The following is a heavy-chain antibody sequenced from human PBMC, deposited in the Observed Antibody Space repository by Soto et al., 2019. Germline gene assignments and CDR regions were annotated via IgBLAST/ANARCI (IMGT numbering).Heavy chain of an antibody. CDR3: ARDYYDSGSSSRAWFDP. V-gene: IGHV4-61*01. CDR2: IYYTGST. D-gene: IGHD3-22*01. J-gene: IGHJ5*02. CDR1: GGSVTYGSFY. Sequence: QVQLQESGPGLVKPSETLSLTCTVSGGSVTYGSFYWSWIRQPPGKGLEWIGYIYYTGSTNYNPSLKSRATISRDTSKTQFSLKLRSVTAAHTAVYYCARDYYDSGSSSRAWFDPWGQGTLVTVSS.